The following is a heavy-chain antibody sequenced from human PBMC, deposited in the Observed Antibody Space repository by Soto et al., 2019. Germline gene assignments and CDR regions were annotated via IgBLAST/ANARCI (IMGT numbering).Heavy chain of an antibody. V-gene: IGHV1-69*01. CDR3: ARDGGYLGDYEGWYFDL. J-gene: IGHJ2*01. CDR2: IIPIFGTA. CDR1: GGTFSSYA. Sequence: QVQLVQSGAEVKKPGSSVKVSCKASGGTFSSYAISWVRQAPGQGLEWMGGIIPIFGTANYAQKFQGRVTITADESTSTAYMELSSLRSEDTAVYYCARDGGYLGDYEGWYFDLWGRGTLVTVSS. D-gene: IGHD4-17*01.